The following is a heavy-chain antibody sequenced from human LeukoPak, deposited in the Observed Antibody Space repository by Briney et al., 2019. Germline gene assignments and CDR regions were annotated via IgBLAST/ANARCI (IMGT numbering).Heavy chain of an antibody. CDR1: GGSISSYY. CDR3: ARSPYYYDSSGYYL. CDR2: IYYSGST. J-gene: IGHJ4*02. D-gene: IGHD3-22*01. Sequence: SETLSLTCTVSGGSISSYYWSWIRQPPGKGLEWIGYIYYSGSTNYNPSLKSRVTISVDTSKNQFSLKLSSVTAADTAVYYCARSPYYYDSSGYYLWGQGTLVTDSS. V-gene: IGHV4-59*08.